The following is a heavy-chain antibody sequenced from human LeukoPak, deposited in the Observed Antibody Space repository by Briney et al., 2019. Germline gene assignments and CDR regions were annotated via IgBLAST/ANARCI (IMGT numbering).Heavy chain of an antibody. Sequence: ASVKVSCKASGYTFTIYGISWVRQAPGQGREWMGWISAYNGNTNYAQKLQGRVTITTDTTTSTAYMELRSLRSDDTAVYYCARAGLWELPRYAFDIWGQGTRVTVSS. CDR2: ISAYNGNT. J-gene: IGHJ3*02. V-gene: IGHV1-18*01. CDR1: GYTFTIYG. CDR3: ARAGLWELPRYAFDI. D-gene: IGHD1-26*01.